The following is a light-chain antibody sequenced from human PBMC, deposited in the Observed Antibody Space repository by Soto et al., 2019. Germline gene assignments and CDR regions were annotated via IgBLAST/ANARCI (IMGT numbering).Light chain of an antibody. V-gene: IGLV2-8*01. CDR1: STDIGAYKF. J-gene: IGLJ1*01. Sequence: QSVLTQPSSVSASPGQSITISCTGTSTDIGAYKFVSWYQQHPGKAPKLMIYDVSKRPSGIPDRFSGSKSGNTASLTVSGLQAEDEADYYCSSYAGSDLYVFGTGTKVTVL. CDR3: SSYAGSDLYV. CDR2: DVS.